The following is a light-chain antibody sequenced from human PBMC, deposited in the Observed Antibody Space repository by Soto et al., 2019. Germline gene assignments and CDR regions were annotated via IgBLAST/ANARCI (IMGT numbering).Light chain of an antibody. Sequence: DIQMTQSPSSLSASVGDRVTITCRASQNISIYLNWYQQKPGKAPNLLIYAASSLQSGVPSRCSGSRSGTDFTLTFSSLQPEEFATYYCHQSYNTPWTFGQGTKVEIK. CDR1: QNISIY. CDR3: HQSYNTPWT. V-gene: IGKV1-39*01. J-gene: IGKJ1*01. CDR2: AAS.